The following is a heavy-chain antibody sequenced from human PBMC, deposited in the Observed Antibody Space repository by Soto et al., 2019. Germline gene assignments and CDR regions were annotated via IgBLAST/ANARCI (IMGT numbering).Heavy chain of an antibody. J-gene: IGHJ6*02. CDR3: ARQNHDFSTAYSRYYGMDV. CDR1: GYSFSTYW. CDR2: IYPGDSDT. Sequence: GESLKISCKGSGYSFSTYWIGWVRQMPGRGLEWMGIIYPGDSDTRYSPSFQGQVTISADKSISTAYLQWNSLKASDTAMYYCARQNHDFSTAYSRYYGMDVWGQGTTVTVSS. V-gene: IGHV5-51*01. D-gene: IGHD3-3*01.